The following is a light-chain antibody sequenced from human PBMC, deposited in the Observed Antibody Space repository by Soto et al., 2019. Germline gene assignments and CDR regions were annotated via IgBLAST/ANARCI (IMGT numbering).Light chain of an antibody. CDR3: LSPDISGNSWV. CDR2: KDT. J-gene: IGLJ3*02. CDR1: ALPKQF. Sequence: SYDRTQPPSMSVSPEQTARITCSGDALPKQFAYWYQQKTAQAPLLVIYKDTERPSGIPERFTGSNSGTTVTLTISGVQAEDEADYYCLSPDISGNSWVFGGGTQLTVL. V-gene: IGLV3-25*02.